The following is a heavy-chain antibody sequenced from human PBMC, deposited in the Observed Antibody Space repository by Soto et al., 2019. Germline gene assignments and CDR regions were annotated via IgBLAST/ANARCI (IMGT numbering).Heavy chain of an antibody. D-gene: IGHD4-17*01. CDR1: GGSISSSSYY. CDR3: ARHGNTVTTGYYYGMDV. J-gene: IGHJ6*02. V-gene: IGHV4-39*01. Sequence: SETLSLTCTVSGGSISSSSYYWGWIRQPPGKGLEWIGTIYYSGSTYYNPSLKSRVTISLDTSKNQFSLKMSSVTATDTAVYYCARHGNTVTTGYYYGMDVWGQGTTVT. CDR2: IYYSGST.